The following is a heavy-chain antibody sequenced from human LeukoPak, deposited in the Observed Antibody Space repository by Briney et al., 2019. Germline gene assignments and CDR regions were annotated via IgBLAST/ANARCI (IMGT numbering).Heavy chain of an antibody. Sequence: GASVKVSCKASGGTFSSYAISWVRQAPGQGLEWMGGIIPIFGTANYAQKFQGRVTITTDESTSTAYMELSSLRSEDTAVYYCASNRGRQKLELGYWGQGTLVTVSS. J-gene: IGHJ4*02. D-gene: IGHD1-7*01. CDR2: IIPIFGTA. V-gene: IGHV1-69*05. CDR1: GGTFSSYA. CDR3: ASNRGRQKLELGY.